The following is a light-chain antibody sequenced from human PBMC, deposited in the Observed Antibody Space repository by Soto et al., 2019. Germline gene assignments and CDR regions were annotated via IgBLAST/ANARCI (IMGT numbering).Light chain of an antibody. V-gene: IGLV2-14*01. CDR3: SSYTSSNTPYV. Sequence: QSVLAQPASVSGSPGQSITISCTGSSCDVGAYHFVSWYQHHPGKAPKLILYEVTARPSGVSSRFSGSKSGNTASLTISGLQADDEANYYCSSYTSSNTPYVFGTGTRSPS. CDR2: EVT. CDR1: SCDVGAYHF. J-gene: IGLJ1*01.